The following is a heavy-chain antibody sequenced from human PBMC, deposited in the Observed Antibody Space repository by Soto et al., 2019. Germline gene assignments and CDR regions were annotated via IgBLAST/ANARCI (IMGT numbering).Heavy chain of an antibody. CDR2: INPSGGST. CDR3: ARDKYNWNFYDY. D-gene: IGHD1-7*01. Sequence: ASLKVSCKASGYTFTIYYMHWVRQAPGQGLEWMGIINPSGGSTSYAQKFQGRVTMTRDTSTSTVYMELSSLRSEDTAVYYCARDKYNWNFYDYWGQGTLVTVSS. V-gene: IGHV1-46*03. CDR1: GYTFTIYY. J-gene: IGHJ4*02.